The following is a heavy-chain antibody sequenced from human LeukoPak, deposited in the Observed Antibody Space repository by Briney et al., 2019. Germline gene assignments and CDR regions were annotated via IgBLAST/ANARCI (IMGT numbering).Heavy chain of an antibody. CDR2: ISSSGTTI. Sequence: GGSLRLSCAASGFPFSSYEMNWVRQAPGKGLEWVPYISSSGTTIYYADSVKGRFTISRDNAKNSLYLQMNSLRAEDTAVYYCARPDGDYYYGSGSYFHYWGQGALVTVSS. CDR3: ARPDGDYYYGSGSYFHY. D-gene: IGHD3-10*01. J-gene: IGHJ4*02. CDR1: GFPFSSYE. V-gene: IGHV3-48*03.